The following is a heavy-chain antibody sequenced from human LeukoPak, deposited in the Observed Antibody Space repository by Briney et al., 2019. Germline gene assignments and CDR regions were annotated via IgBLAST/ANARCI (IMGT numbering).Heavy chain of an antibody. J-gene: IGHJ4*02. CDR1: GFTFSSYA. V-gene: IGHV3-23*01. CDR3: AKDRGGVVVAATSDH. Sequence: PGGSLRLSCAASGFTFSSYAMSWVRQAPGKGLEWVSAISGSGGSTYYADSVKGRFTISRDNSKNTLYLQMNSLRAEDTAVYYCAKDRGGVVVAATSDHWGQGTLVTVSS. CDR2: ISGSGGST. D-gene: IGHD2-15*01.